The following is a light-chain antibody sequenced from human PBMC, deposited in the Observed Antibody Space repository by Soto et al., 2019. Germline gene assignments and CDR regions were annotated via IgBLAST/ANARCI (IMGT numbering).Light chain of an antibody. Sequence: EIVLSQSPGTLSLSPGDRASLSCRASQSVSSSYLAWYQQKPGQAPRLLIYAASSRATGVPDRFSGSGSGTDFTLTIGRLEPEDFAVYYCQRYGSSPWTFGQGTKVEVK. J-gene: IGKJ1*01. CDR3: QRYGSSPWT. CDR2: AAS. V-gene: IGKV3-20*01. CDR1: QSVSSSY.